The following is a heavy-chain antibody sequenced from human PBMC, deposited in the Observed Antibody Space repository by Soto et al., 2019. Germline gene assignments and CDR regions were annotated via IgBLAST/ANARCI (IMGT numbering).Heavy chain of an antibody. CDR3: AKDGKIAAAGTWVKYFDY. V-gene: IGHV3-23*01. CDR2: ISGSGDKT. D-gene: IGHD6-13*01. CDR1: GFTFSSYA. Sequence: GGSLRLSYAASGFTFSSYAMSWVRQAPGKGLEWVSAISGSGDKTYYADSVKGRITISRDNSKNTLYLQMNSLRAEDTAVYYCAKDGKIAAAGTWVKYFDYWGQGTLVTVSS. J-gene: IGHJ4*02.